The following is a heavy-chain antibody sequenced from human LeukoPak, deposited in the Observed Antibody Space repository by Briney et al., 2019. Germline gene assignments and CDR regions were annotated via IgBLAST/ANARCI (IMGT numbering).Heavy chain of an antibody. Sequence: PSETLSLTCTVSGDSISSGDFYWSWIRQHPGKGLEWIGYIYYSGSTYYNPSLKSRVTMSVDTSTNQFSLNLRSVTAADTAVYYCARAVGLESWFDTWGQGTLVTVSS. CDR1: GDSISSGDFY. CDR2: IYYSGST. V-gene: IGHV4-31*03. CDR3: ARAVGLESWFDT. D-gene: IGHD5-24*01. J-gene: IGHJ5*02.